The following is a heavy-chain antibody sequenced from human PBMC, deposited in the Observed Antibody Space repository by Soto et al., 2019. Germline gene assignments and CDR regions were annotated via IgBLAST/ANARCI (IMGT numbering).Heavy chain of an antibody. CDR3: ARVLGYCSSTSCDYYYYGMDV. CDR2: IYYSGST. J-gene: IGHJ6*02. V-gene: IGHV4-59*08. D-gene: IGHD2-2*01. Sequence: PSETLSLTCTVSGGSISSYYWSWIRQPPGKGLEWIGYIYYSGSTNYNPSLKSRVTISVDTSTNQFSLKLSSVTAADTAVYYCARVLGYCSSTSCDYYYYGMDVWSQGTTVTVSS. CDR1: GGSISSYY.